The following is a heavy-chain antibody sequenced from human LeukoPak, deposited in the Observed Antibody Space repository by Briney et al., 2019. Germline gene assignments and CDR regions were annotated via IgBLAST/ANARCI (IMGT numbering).Heavy chain of an antibody. CDR1: GGSISSYY. J-gene: IGHJ6*02. Sequence: SETLSLTCTVSGGSISSYYWSWIRQPPGKGLEWIGYIYYSGSTNYNPSLKSRVTISVDTSKNQFSLKLSSVTAADTAVYYCAGVRAGYSSGWYPNYYYGMDVWGQGTTVTVSS. V-gene: IGHV4-59*01. CDR3: AGVRAGYSSGWYPNYYYGMDV. CDR2: IYYSGST. D-gene: IGHD6-19*01.